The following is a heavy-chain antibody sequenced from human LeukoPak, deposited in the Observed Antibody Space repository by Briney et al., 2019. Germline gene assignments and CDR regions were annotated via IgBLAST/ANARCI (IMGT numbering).Heavy chain of an antibody. CDR1: GYIFTGYY. CDR3: ARARRDTAMVTLNYYYYMDV. CDR2: INANSGGT. V-gene: IGHV1-2*02. Sequence: ASVKVSCKASGYIFTGYYMHWVRQAPGQGLEWMGWINANSGGTKYAQKFQGRVTITADKSTSTAYMELSSLRSEDTAVYYCARARRDTAMVTLNYYYYMDVWGKGTTVTVSS. D-gene: IGHD5-18*01. J-gene: IGHJ6*03.